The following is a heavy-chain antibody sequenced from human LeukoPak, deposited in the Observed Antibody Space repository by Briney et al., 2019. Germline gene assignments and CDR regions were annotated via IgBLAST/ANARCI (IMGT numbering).Heavy chain of an antibody. V-gene: IGHV4-4*09. J-gene: IGHJ4*02. CDR3: ASTRRAAVAGRFDS. D-gene: IGHD6-19*01. CDR1: GASMSSNY. CDR2: IYHSGNT. Sequence: SETLSLTCNVSGASMSSNYWSWIRQPPGKGLEWIGYIYHSGNTNYSPSLESRVTISVDESKNQFSLRVHFVSAADTAVYYCASTRRAAVAGRFDSWGQGTLVTVSS.